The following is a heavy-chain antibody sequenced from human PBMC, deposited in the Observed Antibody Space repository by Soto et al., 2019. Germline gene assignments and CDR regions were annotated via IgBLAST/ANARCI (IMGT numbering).Heavy chain of an antibody. CDR3: ARASPGRSYYYYYGMDV. CDR2: IYYRGST. CDR1: GGSISSGGYY. J-gene: IGHJ6*02. V-gene: IGHV4-31*03. D-gene: IGHD3-10*01. Sequence: QVQLQESGPGLVKPSQTLSLTCTVSGGSISSGGYYWSWIRQHPGKGLEWIGYIYYRGSTYYNPSLKSRVTISVDTSKNQFSLKLRSVTAADTAVYYCARASPGRSYYYYYGMDVWGQGTTVTVSS.